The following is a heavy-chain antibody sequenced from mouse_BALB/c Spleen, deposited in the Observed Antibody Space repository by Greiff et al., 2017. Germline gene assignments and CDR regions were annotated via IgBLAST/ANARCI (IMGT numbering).Heavy chain of an antibody. CDR3: ARRRDYYGSSYFDY. J-gene: IGHJ2*01. CDR2: IYPGDGDT. Sequence: QVQLQQSGAELVRPGSSVKISCKASGYAFSSYWMNWVKQRPGQGLEWIGQIYPGDGDTNYNGKFKGKATLTADKSSSTAYMQLSSLTSEDSAVYFCARRRDYYGSSYFDYWGQGTTLTVSS. D-gene: IGHD1-1*01. CDR1: GYAFSSYW. V-gene: IGHV1-80*01.